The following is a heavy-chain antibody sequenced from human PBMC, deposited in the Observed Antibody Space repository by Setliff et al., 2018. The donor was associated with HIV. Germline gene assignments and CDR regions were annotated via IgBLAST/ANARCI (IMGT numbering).Heavy chain of an antibody. Sequence: ASVKVSCKTFGYYFNIDYMHWVRQAPGQGLEWMGWINPNNGGTNYAQKFQGRVTMTRDTSTDTTYMKLSSLRSEDTAVYYCATGRIPGIPAVIVYWGQGTLVTVSS. D-gene: IGHD6-13*01. CDR1: GYYFNIDY. CDR3: ATGRIPGIPAVIVY. V-gene: IGHV1-2*02. CDR2: INPNNGGT. J-gene: IGHJ4*02.